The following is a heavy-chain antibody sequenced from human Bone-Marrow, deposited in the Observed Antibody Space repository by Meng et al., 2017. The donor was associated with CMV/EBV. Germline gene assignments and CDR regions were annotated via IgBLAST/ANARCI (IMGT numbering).Heavy chain of an antibody. CDR3: ATEPSTSLAVAATG. CDR2: ISKNGNYI. Sequence: VASGFTFSTYSMTWVRQAPGKGLEWVSSISKNGNYIYYADSVKGRFTISRDNAKNSLHLQMNSLRAEDTAVYYCATEPSTSLAVAATGGGQGTLVTVS. J-gene: IGHJ4*02. D-gene: IGHD6-19*01. V-gene: IGHV3-21*01. CDR1: GFTFSTYS.